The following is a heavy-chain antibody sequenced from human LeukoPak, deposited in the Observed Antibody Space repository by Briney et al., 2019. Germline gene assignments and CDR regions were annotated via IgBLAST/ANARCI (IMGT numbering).Heavy chain of an antibody. CDR1: GSTFSSYA. J-gene: IGHJ4*02. CDR2: ISYDGSNK. V-gene: IGHV3-30-3*01. CDR3: ARVSLAVAGFYFDY. Sequence: GRSLRLSCAASGSTFSSYAMHWVRQAPGKGLEWVAVISYDGSNKYYADSVKGRFTISRDNSKNTLYLQMNSLRAEDTAVYYCARVSLAVAGFYFDYWGQGTLVTVSS. D-gene: IGHD6-19*01.